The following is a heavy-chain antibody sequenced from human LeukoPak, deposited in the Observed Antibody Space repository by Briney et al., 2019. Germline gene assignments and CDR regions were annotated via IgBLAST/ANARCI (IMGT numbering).Heavy chain of an antibody. CDR2: ISGSGDKT. J-gene: IGHJ3*02. V-gene: IGHV3-23*01. CDR3: ARRGGSNGWGAFDI. CDR1: GFTWSSYA. Sequence: GGSLRLSCAASGFTWSSYAMNWVRQAPAKGLEWVSSISGSGDKTFYADSVKGRFTISSDNSKNTLYLQMDSLSREDTAIYYCARRGGSNGWGAFDIWGQGTMVTVSS. D-gene: IGHD6-19*01.